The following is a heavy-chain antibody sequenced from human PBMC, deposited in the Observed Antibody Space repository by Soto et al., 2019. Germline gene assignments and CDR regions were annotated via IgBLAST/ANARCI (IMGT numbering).Heavy chain of an antibody. CDR1: GFTFSDYY. CDR2: ISPGSRYP. CDR3: VRGGGGGLFDP. J-gene: IGHJ5*02. Sequence: GALRLSCASSGFTFSDYYMSWIRQAPGKGLEWLSYISPGSRYPAYADSVKGRFTISRDNARRSLSLQMNSLTVDDTAIYYCVRGGGGGLFDPWGQGSMVTVSS. V-gene: IGHV3-11*06. D-gene: IGHD2-15*01.